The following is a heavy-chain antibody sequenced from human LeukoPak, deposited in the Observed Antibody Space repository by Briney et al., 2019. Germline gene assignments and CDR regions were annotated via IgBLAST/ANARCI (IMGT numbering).Heavy chain of an antibody. D-gene: IGHD2-15*01. CDR2: ISGSGGST. V-gene: IGHV3-23*01. CDR1: GFTFSSYA. J-gene: IGHJ6*02. CDR3: AKVIQMVVAATDYYYGMDV. Sequence: GGSLRLSCAASGFTFSSYAMSWVRQAPGKGLEWVSAISGSGGSTYYADSVRGRFTISRDNSKNTLYLQMNSLRAEDTAVYYCAKVIQMVVAATDYYYGMDVWGQGTTVTVSS.